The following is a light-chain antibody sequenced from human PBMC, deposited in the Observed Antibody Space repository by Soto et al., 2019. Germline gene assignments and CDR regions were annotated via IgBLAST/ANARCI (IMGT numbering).Light chain of an antibody. CDR1: QSLRPTY. J-gene: IGKJ1*01. CDR2: GAT. CDR3: QQYNNWPL. V-gene: IGKV3-15*01. Sequence: EVVLTQSPDTLSLSPGETATLSCRASQSLRPTYVAWYQQKPGQAPRLLIHGATTRATGIPARFSGSGSGTEFTLTISSLQSEDFAVYYCQQYNNWPLFGQGTKVDIK.